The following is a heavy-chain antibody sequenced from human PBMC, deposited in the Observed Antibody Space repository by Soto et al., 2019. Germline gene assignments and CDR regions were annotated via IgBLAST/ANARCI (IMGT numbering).Heavy chain of an antibody. CDR2: INADYGNT. CDR3: ARCIQGDYYYGMDV. Sequence: QAQLVQSGAEVRKPGASVKVSCKASGYTFYSHSISWVRQAPGHGLEWMGRINADYGNTQYAQKFRCRVTMTTDTSTTTVYRELTNLRSDDTAVYYCARCIQGDYYYGMDVWGQGTTVTVSS. V-gene: IGHV1-18*01. CDR1: GYTFYSHS. D-gene: IGHD5-18*01. J-gene: IGHJ6*02.